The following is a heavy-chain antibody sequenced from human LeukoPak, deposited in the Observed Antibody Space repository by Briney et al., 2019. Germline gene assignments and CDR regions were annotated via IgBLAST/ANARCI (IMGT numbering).Heavy chain of an antibody. CDR3: ARAQYCSGGSCYSGTLGS. CDR2: IYCGADK. V-gene: IGHV3-53*04. Sequence: GGSLRLSCAASGFTVSGNYMSWVRQAPGKGLEWVSVIYCGADKYYADSVKGRFTISRHSSQNTVYLQMNSLRAEDTAVYYCARAQYCSGGSCYSGTLGSWGQGTLVTV. J-gene: IGHJ5*02. D-gene: IGHD2-15*01. CDR1: GFTVSGNY.